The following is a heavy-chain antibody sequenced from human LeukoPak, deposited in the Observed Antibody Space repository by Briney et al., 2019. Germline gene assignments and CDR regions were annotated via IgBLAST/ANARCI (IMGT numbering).Heavy chain of an antibody. J-gene: IGHJ4*02. V-gene: IGHV3-74*01. CDR2: IKSDGSST. Sequence: GGSLRLSCAASGFTFSSYWMHWVRQAPGKGLVWVSRIKSDGSSTSYADSVKGRFTISRDNAKNTVCLQMNSLRAEDTAVYYCTRQRAYNLDDWGQGTLVTVSS. CDR1: GFTFSSYW. D-gene: IGHD5-18*01. CDR3: TRQRAYNLDD.